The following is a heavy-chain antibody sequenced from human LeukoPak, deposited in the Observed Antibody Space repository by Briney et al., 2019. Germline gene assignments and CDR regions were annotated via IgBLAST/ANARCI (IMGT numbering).Heavy chain of an antibody. CDR1: EYNFRSYY. D-gene: IGHD3-22*01. CDR3: ARGATLTYYYDSSGFYSFDY. V-gene: IGHV1-2*02. Sequence: VASVKVSRKASEYNFRSYYIHWVRQAPGQGLEWVGWINPKTGATKYAQNFQGRVAMTRDRPITTVYMEVSRLRFDDTAVYYCARGATLTYYYDSSGFYSFDYWGQGTQVTVSS. CDR2: INPKTGAT. J-gene: IGHJ4*02.